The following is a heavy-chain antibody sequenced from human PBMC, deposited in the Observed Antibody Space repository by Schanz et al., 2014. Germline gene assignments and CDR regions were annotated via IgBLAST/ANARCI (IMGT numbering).Heavy chain of an antibody. CDR3: ARSTGDPFDY. V-gene: IGHV4-38-2*02. CDR2: VYHSGST. CDR1: GYSISSGYY. D-gene: IGHD7-27*01. Sequence: QVQLQESGPGLVKPSETLSLTCTVSGYSISSGYYWGWIRQPPGKGLEWIGSVYHSGSTYYNPSLKSRVTFLVDTSKNQFSLKLSSVTAADTAVYYCARSTGDPFDYWGQGTLVTVSS. J-gene: IGHJ4*02.